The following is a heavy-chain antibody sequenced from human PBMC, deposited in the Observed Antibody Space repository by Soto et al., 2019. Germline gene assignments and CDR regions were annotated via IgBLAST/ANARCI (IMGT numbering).Heavy chain of an antibody. Sequence: QEQLVQSGTEVKKPGASVTVSCKSSGYTFTDFYLHWLRQAPGQGLEWVGWINPKTGDTKSSQKFQGRVTMSRDTSVSTAYIDLTSLTSDDTAMYYGATGTNGTTGCYHPWGQGTRVTVSS. CDR1: GYTFTDFY. CDR3: ATGTNGTTGCYHP. D-gene: IGHD1-1*01. J-gene: IGHJ5*02. V-gene: IGHV1-2*02. CDR2: INPKTGDT.